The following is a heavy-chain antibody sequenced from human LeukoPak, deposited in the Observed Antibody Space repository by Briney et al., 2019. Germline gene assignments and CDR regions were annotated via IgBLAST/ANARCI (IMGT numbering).Heavy chain of an antibody. J-gene: IGHJ6*02. D-gene: IGHD2-2*02. CDR2: IYSGGST. Sequence: GGSLRLSCAASGFTVSSNYMSWVRQAPGKGLEWVSVIYSGGSTYYADSVKGRFTISRDNSKNMLYLQMNSLRAEDTAVYYCARPRGYCSSTSCYNYYGMDVWGQGTTVTVSS. CDR1: GFTVSSNY. CDR3: ARPRGYCSSTSCYNYYGMDV. V-gene: IGHV3-66*01.